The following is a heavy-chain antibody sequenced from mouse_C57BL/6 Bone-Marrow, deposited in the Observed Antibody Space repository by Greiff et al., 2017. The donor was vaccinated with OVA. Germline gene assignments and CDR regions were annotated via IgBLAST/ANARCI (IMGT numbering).Heavy chain of an antibody. V-gene: IGHV3-8*01. CDR2: ISYSGST. CDR3: ARFPYYYGSSYGYFDV. D-gene: IGHD1-1*01. CDR1: GYSITSDY. J-gene: IGHJ1*03. Sequence: DVQLVESGPGLAKPSQTLSLTCSVTGYSITSDYWNWIRKFPGNKLEYMGYISYSGSTYYNPSLKSRISITRDTSKNQYYLQLNSVTTEDTATYYCARFPYYYGSSYGYFDVWGTGTTVTVSS.